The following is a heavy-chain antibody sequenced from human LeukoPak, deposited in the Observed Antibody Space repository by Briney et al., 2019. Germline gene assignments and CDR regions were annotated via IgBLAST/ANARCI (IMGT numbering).Heavy chain of an antibody. CDR3: ARRQYYDSSGYWYYFDY. CDR1: GGSINSYY. CDR2: IYYSGST. J-gene: IGHJ4*02. D-gene: IGHD3-22*01. V-gene: IGHV4-59*08. Sequence: SETLSLTCTVSGGSINSYYWNWIRQPPGQGLGWIGQIYYSGSTNYNPSLKSRVTISVDTSKNQFSLNLSSVTAADTAVYYCARRQYYDSSGYWYYFDYWGQGTLVTVSS.